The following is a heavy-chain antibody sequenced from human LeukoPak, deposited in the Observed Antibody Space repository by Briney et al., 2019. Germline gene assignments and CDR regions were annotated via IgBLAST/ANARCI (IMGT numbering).Heavy chain of an antibody. D-gene: IGHD2-2*01. J-gene: IGHJ5*02. CDR1: GDSVSSNSVT. CDR3: ARRLTQYDCFDP. V-gene: IGHV6-1*01. Sequence: SQTLSLTCAISGDSVSSNSVTWNWIRQSPSRGPEWLGRTYYRSTWYNDYAVSVRGRITVNPDTSKNQFSLHLNSVTPEDTAVYYCARRLTQYDCFDPWGQGILVTVSP. CDR2: TYYRSTWYN.